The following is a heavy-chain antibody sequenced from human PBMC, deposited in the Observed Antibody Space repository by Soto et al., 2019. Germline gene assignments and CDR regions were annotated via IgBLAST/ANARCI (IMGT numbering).Heavy chain of an antibody. V-gene: IGHV3-33*08. Sequence: QVQLVESGGGVVQPGGSLRLSCAASASISNGHGMHWVRQAPGKGLEWVAIIRYDGSDEHYGDSVEGRFTISRDNSKNMLYLQMNSLRAEDTAVYYCAREGVGASTFFGFLDYWGQGTLVTVSS. J-gene: IGHJ4*02. CDR3: AREGVGASTFFGFLDY. CDR2: IRYDGSDE. CDR1: ASISNGHG. D-gene: IGHD1-26*01.